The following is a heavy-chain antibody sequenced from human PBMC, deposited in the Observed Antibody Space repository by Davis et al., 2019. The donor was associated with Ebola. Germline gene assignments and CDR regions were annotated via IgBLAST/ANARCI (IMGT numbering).Heavy chain of an antibody. CDR2: ISGSGGST. V-gene: IGHV3-23*01. D-gene: IGHD3-16*01. Sequence: PGGSLRLSCAASRFTFSSYAMSWVRQAPGKGLEWVSAISGSGGSTYYADSVKGRFTISRDNSKNSLYLQMNSLGAEDTAVYYCARDRPLDFFFGDYYGMDVWGQGTTVTVSS. J-gene: IGHJ6*02. CDR1: RFTFSSYA. CDR3: ARDRPLDFFFGDYYGMDV.